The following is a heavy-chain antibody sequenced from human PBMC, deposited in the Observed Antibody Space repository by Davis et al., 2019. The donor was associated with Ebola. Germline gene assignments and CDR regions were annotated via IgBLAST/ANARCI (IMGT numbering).Heavy chain of an antibody. J-gene: IGHJ5*02. CDR3: AKEAHIVGFDP. V-gene: IGHV3-30*18. D-gene: IGHD2-21*01. Sequence: GGSLRLSCAASGFTFSSYGMHWVRQAPGKGLEWVAVISYDGSNKYYVDSVKGRFTISRDNSKNMLYLQMSSLRAEDTAVYYCAKEAHIVGFDPWGRGTLVTVSS. CDR1: GFTFSSYG. CDR2: ISYDGSNK.